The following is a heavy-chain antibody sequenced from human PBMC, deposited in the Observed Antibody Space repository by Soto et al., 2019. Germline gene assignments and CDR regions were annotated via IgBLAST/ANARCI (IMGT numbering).Heavy chain of an antibody. J-gene: IGHJ4*02. CDR2: INHSGST. V-gene: IGHV4-34*01. Sequence: SETLSLTCAVYGGSFSGYYWSWIRRPPGKGLEWIGEINHSGSTNYNPSLKSRVTISVDTSKNQFSLKVKSVTAADTAVYYCARGIAKIVVVERDARDKYYLDSWGQGTLVTVSS. CDR1: GGSFSGYY. CDR3: ARGIAKIVVVERDARDKYYLDS. D-gene: IGHD3-22*01.